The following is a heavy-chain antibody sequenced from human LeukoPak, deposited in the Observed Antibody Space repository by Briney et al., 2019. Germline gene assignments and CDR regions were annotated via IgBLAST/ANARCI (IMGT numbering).Heavy chain of an antibody. D-gene: IGHD4-17*01. CDR3: SKKGQSEDYGKPG. CDR2: IGRSGGST. J-gene: IGHJ4*02. Sequence: PGGSLRLSCAASGFTLGTYDMYWVRQAPGKGLECVSSIGRSGGSTYYADSVKGRFTISRDNSKNTLYLQMSSLRADDTAVYYCSKKGQSEDYGKPGWGQGTLVTVSS. CDR1: GFTLGTYD. V-gene: IGHV3-23*01.